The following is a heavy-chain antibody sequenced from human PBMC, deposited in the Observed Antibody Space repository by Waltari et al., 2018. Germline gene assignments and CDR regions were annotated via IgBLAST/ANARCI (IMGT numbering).Heavy chain of an antibody. CDR3: AGDRAIGLFFDY. J-gene: IGHJ4*02. V-gene: IGHV4-4*02. Sequence: QVQLQESGQGLVKPSGTLSPTRAVSGDSISVNYWWSWVRQSPEKGLEWIGQVHHSGKTHYNPSLQSRVTISVDKPKNQFSLNLNSVTAADTAVYYCAGDRAIGLFFDYWGRGTLVTVSS. CDR1: GDSISVNYW. CDR2: VHHSGKT. D-gene: IGHD2-2*01.